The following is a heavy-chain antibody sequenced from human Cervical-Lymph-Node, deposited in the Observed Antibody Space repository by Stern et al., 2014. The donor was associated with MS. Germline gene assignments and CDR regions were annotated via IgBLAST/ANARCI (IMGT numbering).Heavy chain of an antibody. CDR2: IKSETDGGTT. CDR3: TTPFITVLRGVRKDV. CDR1: GFTFNNAW. D-gene: IGHD3-10*01. J-gene: IGHJ6*02. V-gene: IGHV3-15*01. Sequence: EVQLVASGGGLVKPGGSLRLSCAVSGFTFNNAWMTWVRQAPGRGLGWVGRIKSETDGGTTDYAAPVKGRFIISRETTKNTLYLHMNSLKIEDTAVYYCTTPFITVLRGVRKDVWGQGTTVTVSS.